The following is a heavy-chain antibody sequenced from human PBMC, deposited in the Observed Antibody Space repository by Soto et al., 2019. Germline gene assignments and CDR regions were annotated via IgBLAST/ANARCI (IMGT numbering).Heavy chain of an antibody. D-gene: IGHD6-19*01. Sequence: QMQLQESGPGLVKPSETLSLTCAVSSASIITEQRWTWVRQPPGKGLEWIGEIHHSGSTNNNPSLSSRVTMSVDKSKNHFSLNLNSVTAADTALYFCARSFGWYAIDHCGQGTLVIVSS. CDR2: IHHSGST. J-gene: IGHJ4*02. CDR1: SASIITEQR. CDR3: ARSFGWYAIDH. V-gene: IGHV4-4*02.